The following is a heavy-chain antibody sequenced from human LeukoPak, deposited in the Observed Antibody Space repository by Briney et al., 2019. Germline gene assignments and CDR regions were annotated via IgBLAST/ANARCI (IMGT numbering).Heavy chain of an antibody. D-gene: IGHD1-26*01. J-gene: IGHJ3*02. V-gene: IGHV1-46*01. CDR2: INPSGGST. CDR1: GYTFTSYY. Sequence: ASVKVSCKASGYTFTSYYMHWVRQAPGQGLEWMGIINPSGGSTSYAQKFQGRVTMSRDTSTSTVYMELSSLRSEDTAVYYCARLSGSYYVDIWGQGTMVTVSS. CDR3: ARLSGSYYVDI.